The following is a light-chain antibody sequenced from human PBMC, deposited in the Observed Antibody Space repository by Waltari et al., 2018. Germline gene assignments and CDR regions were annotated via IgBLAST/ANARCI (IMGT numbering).Light chain of an antibody. J-gene: IGKJ2*01. V-gene: IGKV4-1*01. Sequence: DIVMTQSPDSLAVSLGERATINCKSSQIVFYSSKNKNYLAWYQQKPGQAPKLLIYRASTRESGVPDRFSGSGSGTDFTLTISSLQAEDVAVYYCQQYYGNPRTFGQGTKLEIK. CDR1: QIVFYSSKNKNY. CDR2: RAS. CDR3: QQYYGNPRT.